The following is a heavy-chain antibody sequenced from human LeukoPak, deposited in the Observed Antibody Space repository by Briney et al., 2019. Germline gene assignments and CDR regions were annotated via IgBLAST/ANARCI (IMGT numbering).Heavy chain of an antibody. V-gene: IGHV4-59*01. D-gene: IGHD1-14*01. CDR2: IYYSGST. CDR3: ARIRISRGAFDI. Sequence: PSETLSLTCTVSGGSISSYYWSWIRQPPGKGLEWIGYIYYSGSTNYNPSLKSRVTISVDTSKNQFSLKLSSVTAADTAVYYCARIRISRGAFDIWGQGTMVTVSS. CDR1: GGSISSYY. J-gene: IGHJ3*02.